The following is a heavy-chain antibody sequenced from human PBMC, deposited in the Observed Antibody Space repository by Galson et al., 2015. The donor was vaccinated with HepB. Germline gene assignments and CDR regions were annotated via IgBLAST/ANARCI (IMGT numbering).Heavy chain of an antibody. CDR3: AKDSGYSSSSGRKRYGMDV. Sequence: SLRLSCAASGFTFSSYGMHWVRQAPGKGLEWVAVISYDGSNKYYADSVKGRFTISRDNSKNTLYLQMNSLRAEDTAVYYCAKDSGYSSSSGRKRYGMDVWGQGTTVTVSS. CDR1: GFTFSSYG. V-gene: IGHV3-30*18. CDR2: ISYDGSNK. D-gene: IGHD6-13*01. J-gene: IGHJ6*02.